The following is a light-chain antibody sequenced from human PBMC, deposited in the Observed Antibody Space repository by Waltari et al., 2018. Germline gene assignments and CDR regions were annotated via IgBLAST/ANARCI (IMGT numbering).Light chain of an antibody. V-gene: IGKV3D-7*01. Sequence: ETVMTQSPATMSFSRGESPTLPCRASQSVSSNILSWYQQKPGQAPRLLIYGASTRATGIPARFSGSGSGTDFTLTISSLQPEDFAVYYCQQDYNLPLTFGGGTKVEIK. CDR3: QQDYNLPLT. J-gene: IGKJ4*01. CDR2: GAS. CDR1: QSVSSNI.